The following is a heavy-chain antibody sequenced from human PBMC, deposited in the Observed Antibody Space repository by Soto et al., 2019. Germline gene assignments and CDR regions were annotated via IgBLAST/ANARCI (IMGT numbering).Heavy chain of an antibody. V-gene: IGHV3-33*01. Sequence: GGSLRLSCAASGFTFSSYGMHWVRQAPGKGLEWVAVIWYDGSNKYYADSVKGRFTISRDNSKNTLYLQMNSLRAEDTAVYYCARDWWRSSSGWSYRRAHFDYWGQGTLVTVSS. CDR2: IWYDGSNK. CDR1: GFTFSSYG. D-gene: IGHD6-19*01. CDR3: ARDWWRSSSGWSYRRAHFDY. J-gene: IGHJ4*02.